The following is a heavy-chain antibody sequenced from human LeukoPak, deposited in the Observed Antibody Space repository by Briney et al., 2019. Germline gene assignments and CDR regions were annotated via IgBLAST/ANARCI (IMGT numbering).Heavy chain of an antibody. CDR1: GGSVSSGSYY. J-gene: IGHJ4*02. V-gene: IGHV4-61*01. D-gene: IGHD5-12*01. CDR3: ARLKGYSGYDWLYYFDY. CDR2: IYYSGST. Sequence: SETLSLTCTVSGGSVSSGSYYWSWIRQPPGKGLEWIGYIYYSGSTNYNPSLKSRVTISVDTSKNQFSLKLSSVTAADTAVYYCARLKGYSGYDWLYYFDYWGQGTLVTVSS.